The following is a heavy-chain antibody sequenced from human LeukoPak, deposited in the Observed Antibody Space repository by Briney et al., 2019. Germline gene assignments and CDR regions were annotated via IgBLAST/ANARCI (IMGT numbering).Heavy chain of an antibody. CDR3: ARPLSEGFDP. J-gene: IGHJ5*02. V-gene: IGHV3-48*03. CDR1: GFTFSSYE. CDR2: ISSSGSTI. D-gene: IGHD3-16*02. Sequence: QPGGSLRLSCAASGFTFSSYEMNWVRQAPGKGLEWVSYISSSGSTIYYADSVKGRFTISRDNAKNSLYLQMNSLRAEDTAVYYCARPLSEGFDPWGQGTLVTVSS.